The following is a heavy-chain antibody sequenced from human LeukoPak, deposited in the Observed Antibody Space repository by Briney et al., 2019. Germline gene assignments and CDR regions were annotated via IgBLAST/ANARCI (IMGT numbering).Heavy chain of an antibody. J-gene: IGHJ6*03. CDR2: TYYSGST. CDR1: GGFISSSSYY. D-gene: IGHD3-9*01. CDR3: ARLNILTGTYYYYYYMDV. V-gene: IGHV4-39*01. Sequence: PPETMSLTCTVSGGFISSSSYYWGWIRQLPGKGLEWIGRTYYSGSTYYNPSLKTPVPMSVDTSKYPFSLTLRSVTAADTAVYYCARLNILTGTYYYYYYMDVWGKGTTVTISS.